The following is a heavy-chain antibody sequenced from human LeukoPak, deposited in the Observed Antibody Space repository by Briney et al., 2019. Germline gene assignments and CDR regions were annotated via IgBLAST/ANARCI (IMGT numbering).Heavy chain of an antibody. V-gene: IGHV1-18*01. CDR2: ISAHNGHT. CDR1: GYTFTKYG. D-gene: IGHD4-17*01. CDR3: ARTGIDYGDYGLLDY. J-gene: IGHJ4*02. Sequence: GASVKVSCKASGYTFTKYGITWVRQAPGQGPEWVGWISAHNGHTESAQKFQGRVTMTTDTSTNTAYMELRSLRSDDTAVYYCARTGIDYGDYGLLDYWGQGSLVTVSS.